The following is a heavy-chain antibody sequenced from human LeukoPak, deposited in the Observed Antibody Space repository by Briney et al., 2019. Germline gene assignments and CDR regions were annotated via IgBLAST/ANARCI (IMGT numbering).Heavy chain of an antibody. V-gene: IGHV3-20*04. CDR2: INWNGAST. Sequence: PGGPLRLSCAASGFRFDDHGMSWVPPVPGKGLGWVCGINWNGASTGYGDSVKGRFTISRDNAKNSLYLQMNSLRAEDTALYYCAGGDRNGWYFDYWGQGILVTVSS. CDR1: GFRFDDHG. J-gene: IGHJ4*02. CDR3: AGGDRNGWYFDY. D-gene: IGHD6-19*01.